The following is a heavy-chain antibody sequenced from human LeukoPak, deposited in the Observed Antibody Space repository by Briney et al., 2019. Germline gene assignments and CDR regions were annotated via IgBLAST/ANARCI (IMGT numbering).Heavy chain of an antibody. CDR3: ARQSLGYVDY. V-gene: IGHV6-1*01. CDR1: GDSVSNKDAA. D-gene: IGHD2-15*01. CDR2: TYYRSKWSN. J-gene: IGHJ4*02. Sequence: SQTLSLTCAISGDSVSNKDAAWNWIRQSPSRGLEWLGRTYYRSKWSNDYAVSVKSRITINPDTSKNQFSLQLKSVTPDDTAVYSCARQSLGYVDYWGQGSRVTVSS.